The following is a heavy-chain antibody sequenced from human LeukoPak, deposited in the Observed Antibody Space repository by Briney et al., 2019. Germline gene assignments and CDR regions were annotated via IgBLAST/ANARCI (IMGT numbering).Heavy chain of an antibody. CDR2: INPNSGAT. J-gene: IGHJ4*02. V-gene: IGHV1-2*02. CDR3: ARGLQDSSGDVWYIEY. D-gene: IGHD6-25*01. CDR1: GYTFTDYY. Sequence: ASVKVSCKASGYTFTDYYIHWVRQAPGQGLEWMGWINPNSGATNYAQKFQGRVTMTRDTSISTAYMELSRLRSDDTAVYYCARGLQDSSGDVWYIEYWGQRTLVTVSS.